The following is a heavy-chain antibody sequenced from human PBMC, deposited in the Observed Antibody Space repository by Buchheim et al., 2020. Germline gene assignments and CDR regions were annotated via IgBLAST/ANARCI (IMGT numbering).Heavy chain of an antibody. V-gene: IGHV4-31*03. D-gene: IGHD4-17*01. CDR2: IYYSGST. J-gene: IGHJ4*02. Sequence: QVQLQESGPGLVKPSQTLSLTCTVSGGSISSGGYYWSWIRQHPGKCLEWIGYIYYSGSTHYNPSLTRRVTISVDTFKNQFSLKLSSVTAADTAVYYCARFKKGQVTTFDYWGQGTL. CDR1: GGSISSGGYY. CDR3: ARFKKGQVTTFDY.